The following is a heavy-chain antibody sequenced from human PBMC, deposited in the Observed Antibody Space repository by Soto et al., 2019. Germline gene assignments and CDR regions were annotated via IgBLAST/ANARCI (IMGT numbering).Heavy chain of an antibody. J-gene: IGHJ6*02. CDR2: IIPIFGTS. CDR3: ARGTTVTTTPWAYYYGMDV. Sequence: QVQLVQSGAEVKKPGSSVKVSCQASGGTFSSYAISWVRQAPGQGLEWMGGIIPIFGTSNYAQKFQGRVTITADGSTSTAYMELSSLRSEDTAVYYCARGTTVTTTPWAYYYGMDVWGQGTTVTVSS. V-gene: IGHV1-69*12. D-gene: IGHD4-17*01. CDR1: GGTFSSYA.